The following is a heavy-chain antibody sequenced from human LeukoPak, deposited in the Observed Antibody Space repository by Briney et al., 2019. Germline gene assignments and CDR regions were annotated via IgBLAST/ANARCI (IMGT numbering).Heavy chain of an antibody. V-gene: IGHV3-74*01. J-gene: IGHJ4*02. CDR1: GFTFSSYW. CDR2: INSDGSST. CDR3: ARDLSGIAGYTYGRGIDY. Sequence: PGGSLRLSCAASGFTFSSYWMHWVRQAPGKGLVWVSRINSDGSSTSYADSVKGRFTISRDNAKTSLYLRMNSLRAEDTAVYYCARDLSGIAGYTYGRGIDYWGQGTLVTVSS. D-gene: IGHD5-18*01.